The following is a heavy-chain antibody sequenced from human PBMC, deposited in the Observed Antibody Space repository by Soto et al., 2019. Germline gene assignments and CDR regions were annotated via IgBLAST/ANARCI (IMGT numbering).Heavy chain of an antibody. J-gene: IGHJ4*02. CDR1: GFTFSDYY. D-gene: IGHD2-2*01. V-gene: IGHV3-11*01. Sequence: GGSLRLSCAASGFTFSDYYMSWIRQAPGKGLEWVSYISSSGSTIYYADSVKGRFTISRDNAKNSLYLQMNSLRAEDTAVYYCARAPYCSSTSCYGGPFDYWGQGTLVTVSS. CDR2: ISSSGSTI. CDR3: ARAPYCSSTSCYGGPFDY.